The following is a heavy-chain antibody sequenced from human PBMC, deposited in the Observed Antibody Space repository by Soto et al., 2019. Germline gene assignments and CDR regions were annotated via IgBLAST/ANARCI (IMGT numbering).Heavy chain of an antibody. CDR3: AKGRDSTLLRWQYFDN. D-gene: IGHD4-17*01. V-gene: IGHV3-30*18. J-gene: IGHJ4*02. CDR1: GFTFSLYG. CDR2: ISYEGRNK. Sequence: GSLRLSCAVSGFTFSLYGMHWVRQAPGKGLEWVAFISYEGRNKYYADSVKGRSTISRDNSKNTLSLQMESLRPEDTAVYYCAKGRDSTLLRWQYFDNWGQGTQVTVSS.